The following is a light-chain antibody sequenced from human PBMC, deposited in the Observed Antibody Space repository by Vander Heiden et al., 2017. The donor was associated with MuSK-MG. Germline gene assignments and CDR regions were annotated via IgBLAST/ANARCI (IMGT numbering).Light chain of an antibody. CDR2: AAS. CDR1: QSITSY. CDR3: QRCNSPGLT. J-gene: IGKJ4*01. V-gene: IGKV1-39*01. Sequence: DLQMTQSPSSLSASVGDRVTITCRASQSITSYLNWYQQKPGEAPNLLIYAASILQSGVPSRFSGSGSGTDFTLTISMLQPEDSTTYYCQRCNSPGLTFGGGTKVEIK.